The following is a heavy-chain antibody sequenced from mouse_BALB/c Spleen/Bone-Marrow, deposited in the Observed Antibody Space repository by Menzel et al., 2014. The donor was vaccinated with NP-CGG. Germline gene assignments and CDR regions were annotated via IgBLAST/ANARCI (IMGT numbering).Heavy chain of an antibody. J-gene: IGHJ2*01. Sequence: VQVVESGPELMKPGASVKISCKASGYAFSSSWMNCVKQRPGQGLEWIGRIYPGDGDTNYNGKFKGKATLTADKSSSTAYMQLSSLTSVDSAVYFCARWGITSYYFDYWGQGTTLTVSS. CDR3: ARWGITSYYFDY. V-gene: IGHV1-82*01. CDR1: GYAFSSSW. CDR2: IYPGDGDT. D-gene: IGHD2-4*01.